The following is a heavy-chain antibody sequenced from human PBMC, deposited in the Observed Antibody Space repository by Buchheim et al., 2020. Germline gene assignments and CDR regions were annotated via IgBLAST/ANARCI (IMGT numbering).Heavy chain of an antibody. CDR1: GGSITSYY. J-gene: IGHJ4*02. Sequence: QVQLQESGPGLVKPSETLSLTCTVSGGSITSYYWSWIRQPPGKRLEWIGYIYNSGSTKYNSSLKSRVTISVDTSKNQFSLKLGSVTAADTAVYYCARLGGYSGFFDYWGQGTL. CDR2: IYNSGST. V-gene: IGHV4-59*08. D-gene: IGHD1-26*01. CDR3: ARLGGYSGFFDY.